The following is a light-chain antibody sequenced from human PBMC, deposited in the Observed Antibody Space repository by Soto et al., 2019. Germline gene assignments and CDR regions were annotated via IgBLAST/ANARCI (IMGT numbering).Light chain of an antibody. CDR1: QSVSNNY. J-gene: IGKJ1*01. CDR2: GAS. Sequence: EIVLTKSPGTLSLTPGERARLSCRASQSVSNNYLAWYQQKPGQAPRILIYGASNRATGIPDRFSGSGSGTDFTLTISRLEPEDFAVYYCQQYGSSGTFGQGTKVDIK. CDR3: QQYGSSGT. V-gene: IGKV3-20*01.